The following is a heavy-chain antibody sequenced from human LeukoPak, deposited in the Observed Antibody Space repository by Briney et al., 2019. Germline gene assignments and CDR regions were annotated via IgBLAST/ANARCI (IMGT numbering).Heavy chain of an antibody. D-gene: IGHD2-15*01. CDR3: AEDEGHCSGGSCYRRDY. CDR2: ISNDGSNK. V-gene: IGHV3-30*18. CDR1: GFTFSTYG. J-gene: IGHJ4*02. Sequence: PGGSLRLSCAASGFTFSTYGMHWVRQAPGKGPEWVGVISNDGSNKYHAESVKGRFTISRDNSKNTLYLQMNGLRAEDTAVYYCAEDEGHCSGGSCYRRDYWGQGTLVTVSS.